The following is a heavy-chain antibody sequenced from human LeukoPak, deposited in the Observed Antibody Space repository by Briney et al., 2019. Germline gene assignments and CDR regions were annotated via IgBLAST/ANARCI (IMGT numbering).Heavy chain of an antibody. Sequence: GASVEVSCKASGYTFTSYGISWVRQAPGQGLEWMGWISAYNGNTNYAKKLQGRVTMTTDTSTSTAYMELRSLRSDDTAVYYCARQTYYDFWSGYYEFDYWGQGTLVTVSS. CDR3: ARQTYYDFWSGYYEFDY. J-gene: IGHJ4*02. CDR1: GYTFTSYG. V-gene: IGHV1-18*01. CDR2: ISAYNGNT. D-gene: IGHD3-3*01.